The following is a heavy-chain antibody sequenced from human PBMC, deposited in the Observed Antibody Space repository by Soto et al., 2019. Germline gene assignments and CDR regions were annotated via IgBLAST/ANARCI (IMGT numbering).Heavy chain of an antibody. V-gene: IGHV3-48*02. Sequence: GGSLRLSCAASGFTFSTYSINWVRQAPGKGLEWVSYISSSSGTIYYADSVEGRFTISRDNAKNSMYLQMNSLRDEDTAVYFCARNSGSYRGIFDYWGQGTLVTVSS. D-gene: IGHD1-26*01. CDR3: ARNSGSYRGIFDY. CDR2: ISSSSGTI. CDR1: GFTFSTYS. J-gene: IGHJ4*02.